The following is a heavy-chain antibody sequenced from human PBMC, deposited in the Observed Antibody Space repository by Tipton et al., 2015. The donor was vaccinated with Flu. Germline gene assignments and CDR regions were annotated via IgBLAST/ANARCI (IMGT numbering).Heavy chain of an antibody. CDR2: IYYSGNT. V-gene: IGHV4-59*02. CDR1: GASVSSYY. J-gene: IGHJ6*02. Sequence: TLSLTCTVSGASVSSYYWSWIRQPPGKGLEWIGYIYYSGNTDFNPSLKSRVTMSVDMSKNQFSLKLSSVTAADTAVYYCARDSGRNYNYGMDVWGQGTTVYVSS. D-gene: IGHD2-15*01. CDR3: ARDSGRNYNYGMDV.